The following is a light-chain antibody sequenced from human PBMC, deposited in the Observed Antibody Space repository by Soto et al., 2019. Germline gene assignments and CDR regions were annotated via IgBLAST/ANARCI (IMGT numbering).Light chain of an antibody. Sequence: EFVLTQSPGTLSLSPGERATLSCRASQTVRNNYLAWYQQKPGQAPRLLIYDASSRATGIPDRFSGGGSGTDFTLIISRLEPEDFAVYYCQQFSSYPLTFGGGTKVDI. J-gene: IGKJ4*01. V-gene: IGKV3-20*01. CDR3: QQFSSYPLT. CDR1: QTVRNNY. CDR2: DAS.